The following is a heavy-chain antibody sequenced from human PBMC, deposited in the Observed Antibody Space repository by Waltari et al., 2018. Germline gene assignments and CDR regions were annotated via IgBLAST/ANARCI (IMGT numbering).Heavy chain of an antibody. D-gene: IGHD6-19*01. CDR2: IYYSGST. Sequence: QLQLQESGPGLVKPSETLSFTCTVSGGSISSSSYYWGWIRQPPGKGLEWIGSIYYSGSTYYNPSRKSRVTISVDTSKNQVSLKLSSVTAADTAVYYCATKRESSASGFDYWGQGTLVTVSS. J-gene: IGHJ4*02. CDR1: GGSISSSSYY. V-gene: IGHV4-39*01. CDR3: ATKRESSASGFDY.